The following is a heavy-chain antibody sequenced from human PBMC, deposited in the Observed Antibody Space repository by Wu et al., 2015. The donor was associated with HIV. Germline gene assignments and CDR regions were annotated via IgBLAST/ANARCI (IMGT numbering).Heavy chain of an antibody. V-gene: IGHV1-2*02. CDR1: GYIFTDYY. J-gene: IGHJ4*02. CDR3: ARDQRGQQLAVDY. Sequence: QVQLVQSGAEVKKPGASVKVSCKASGYIFTDYYIRWVRQAPGQGLEWMGWINPDSGGTNYAQKFQGRVTMTRDTSISTAYMEMNRLRSDDTAVYYCARDQRGQQLAVDYWGQGTLVTVSS. D-gene: IGHD6-13*01. CDR2: INPDSGGT.